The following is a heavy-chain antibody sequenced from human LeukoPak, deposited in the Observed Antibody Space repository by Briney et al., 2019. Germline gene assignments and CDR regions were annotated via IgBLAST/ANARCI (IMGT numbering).Heavy chain of an antibody. CDR2: ISSSSSTI. V-gene: IGHV3-48*01. CDR1: GFTFSSYS. CDR3: ARDLGWWELPSEGY. J-gene: IGHJ4*02. D-gene: IGHD1-26*01. Sequence: GGSLRLSCAASGFTFSSYSMNWVRQAPGKGLEWVSYISSSSSTIYYADSVKGRFTISRDNAKNSLCLQMNSLRAEDTAVYYCARDLGWWELPSEGYWGQGTLVTVSS.